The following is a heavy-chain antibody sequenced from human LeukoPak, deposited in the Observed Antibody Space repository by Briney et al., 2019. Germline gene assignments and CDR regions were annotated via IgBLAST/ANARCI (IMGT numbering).Heavy chain of an antibody. J-gene: IGHJ5*02. Sequence: GGSLRLSCAASGVAFSSHYMTWVRQAPGKGLEWVANINEGGSVQNYVDSVKGRFTVSRDNATNSLYLQMNSLRVEDTAVYYCARSHYGDLAWGQGTLVTVSS. D-gene: IGHD4-17*01. V-gene: IGHV3-7*01. CDR1: GVAFSSHY. CDR3: ARSHYGDLA. CDR2: INEGGSVQ.